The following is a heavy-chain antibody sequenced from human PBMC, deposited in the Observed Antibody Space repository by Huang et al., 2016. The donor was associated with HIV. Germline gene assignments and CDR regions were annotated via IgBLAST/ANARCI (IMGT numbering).Heavy chain of an antibody. J-gene: IGHJ3*01. Sequence: QLQLQESGPGLVRPSETLSLTCSVSGGSVNSGYYYWGGIGQPPGKGLEWIASVFYGGNPVYNSSLKSRVSMSVDTSKKRFSLNLSSVTAADTAVYFCARLPFDYVWGTQRQTALDELDVWGQGTMVTVSS. D-gene: IGHD3-16*01. CDR3: ARLPFDYVWGTQRQTALDELDV. CDR1: GGSVNSGYYY. V-gene: IGHV4-39*01. CDR2: VFYGGNP.